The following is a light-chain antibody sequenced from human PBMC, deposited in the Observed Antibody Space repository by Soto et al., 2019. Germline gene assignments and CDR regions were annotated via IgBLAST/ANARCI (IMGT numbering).Light chain of an antibody. CDR1: YDIRNY. J-gene: IGKJ5*01. CDR3: QKYNTVPVT. CDR2: SAS. V-gene: IGKV1-27*01. Sequence: SEMTQSPSSLSASVGDRVTITCRARYDIRNYLAWYQQRPGTVPKLLIYSASTLQSGIPSRFSGSGSGTHFTLTINSLQPEDVATYYCQKYNTVPVTFGQGTLLEIK.